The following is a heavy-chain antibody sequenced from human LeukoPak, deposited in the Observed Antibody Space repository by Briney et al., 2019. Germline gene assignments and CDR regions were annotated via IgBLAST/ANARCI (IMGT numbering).Heavy chain of an antibody. CDR2: INGNGDST. CDR3: VRVTRGLLWLGELSGIFDQ. CDR1: GXTFDDYA. J-gene: IGHJ4*02. D-gene: IGHD3-10*01. V-gene: IGHV3-20*01. Sequence: GGSLRLSCAASGXTFDDYAMSWVRQAPGKGLEWVSGINGNGDSTHYAESVKGRFTISRDNAKNSLYLHMNSLRAEDTALYHCVRVTRGLLWLGELSGIFDQWGQGILVTVSS.